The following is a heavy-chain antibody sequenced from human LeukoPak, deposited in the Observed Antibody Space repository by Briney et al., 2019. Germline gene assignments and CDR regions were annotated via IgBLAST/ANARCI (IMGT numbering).Heavy chain of an antibody. V-gene: IGHV3-74*01. CDR1: GFTFSGYW. J-gene: IGHJ6*02. D-gene: IGHD3-3*01. CDR2: INSDGSST. Sequence: GGSLRLSCAASGFTFSGYWMHWVRQAPGKGLVWVSRINSDGSSTSYADSVKGRFTISRDNAKNTLYLQMNSLRAEDTAVYYCARVRASYYDFWSGYDYGMDVWGQGTTVTVSS. CDR3: ARVRASYYDFWSGYDYGMDV.